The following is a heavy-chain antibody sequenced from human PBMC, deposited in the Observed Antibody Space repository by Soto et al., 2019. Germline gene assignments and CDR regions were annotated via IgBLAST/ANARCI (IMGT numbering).Heavy chain of an antibody. CDR2: TYYRSKWYN. D-gene: IGHD3-10*01. V-gene: IGHV6-1*01. CDR3: ARTDYGSGKNGMDV. Sequence: PSQTLSLTCAISGDSVSSNSAAWNWIRQSPSRGLEWLGRTYYRSKWYNDYAVSVESRITIKPDTSKNQFSLQLNSVTPEDTAVYYCARTDYGSGKNGMDVWGQGTTVTVSS. J-gene: IGHJ6*02. CDR1: GDSVSSNSAA.